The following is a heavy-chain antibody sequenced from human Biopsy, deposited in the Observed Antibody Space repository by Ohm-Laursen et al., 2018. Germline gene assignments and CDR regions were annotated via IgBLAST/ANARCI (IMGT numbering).Heavy chain of an antibody. J-gene: IGHJ3*01. CDR2: ITADNT. CDR3: ARAFGGAYYSYAFDL. V-gene: IGHV1-18*01. Sequence: SVKVSCKVSEYTLTELPIHWVRQAPGQGPEWMGWITADNTNSAQKFQGRLTMTTDISTSTAYMDLKGLRSDDTAIYYCARAFGGAYYSYAFDLWGQGTLVTASS. CDR1: EYTLTELP. D-gene: IGHD2-21*02.